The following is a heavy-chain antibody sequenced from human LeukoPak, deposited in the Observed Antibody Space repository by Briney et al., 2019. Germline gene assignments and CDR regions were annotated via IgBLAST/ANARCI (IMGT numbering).Heavy chain of an antibody. D-gene: IGHD6-19*01. Sequence: GGSLRLSRAASGFTFSSYSMNWVRQAPGKGLEWVSSISSSSSYIYYADSVKGRFTISRDNAKNSLYLQMNSLRAEDTAVYYCARGMPIAVAGRWGQGTLVTVSS. CDR1: GFTFSSYS. CDR2: ISSSSSYI. J-gene: IGHJ4*02. CDR3: ARGMPIAVAGR. V-gene: IGHV3-21*01.